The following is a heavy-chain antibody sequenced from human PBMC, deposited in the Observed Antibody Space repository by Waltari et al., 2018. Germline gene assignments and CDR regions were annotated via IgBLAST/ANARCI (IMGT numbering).Heavy chain of an antibody. Sequence: QVQLQESGPGLVKPSQTLSLTCTVSGGSISSGGYYWSWIRPHPGKGLEWIGYIYYSGSTYYHPSLKSRVTISVDTSKNQFSLKLSSVTAADTAVYYCARDDYGGNSRAFDIWGQGTMVTVSS. CDR2: IYYSGST. CDR1: GGSISSGGYY. V-gene: IGHV4-31*03. D-gene: IGHD4-17*01. J-gene: IGHJ3*02. CDR3: ARDDYGGNSRAFDI.